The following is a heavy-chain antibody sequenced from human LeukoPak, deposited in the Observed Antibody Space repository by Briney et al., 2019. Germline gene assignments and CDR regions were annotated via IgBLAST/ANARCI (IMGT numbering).Heavy chain of an antibody. J-gene: IGHJ4*02. CDR2: INPNSGGT. CDR3: ARSYGGNGYYFDY. V-gene: IGHV1-2*02. Sequence: ASVKVSCKASGYTFTGYYMHWVRQAPGQGLEWMGWINPNSGGTNYAQKFQGRVTMTRDTSISTAYMELSRLRSDDTAVYYCARSYGGNGYYFDYWGQGTLVTVSS. CDR1: GYTFTGYY. D-gene: IGHD4-23*01.